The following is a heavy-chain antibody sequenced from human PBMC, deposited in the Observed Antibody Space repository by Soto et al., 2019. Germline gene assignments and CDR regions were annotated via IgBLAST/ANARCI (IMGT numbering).Heavy chain of an antibody. CDR1: GGSISSGGYS. D-gene: IGHD6-6*01. V-gene: IGHV4-30-2*01. Sequence: PSETLSLTCAVSGGSISSGGYSWSWIRQPPGKGLEWIGYIYHSGSTYYNPSLKSRVTISVDRSKNQFSLKLSSVTAADTAVYYCARARDEYLDYWGQGTRVTVSS. J-gene: IGHJ4*02. CDR3: ARARDEYLDY. CDR2: IYHSGST.